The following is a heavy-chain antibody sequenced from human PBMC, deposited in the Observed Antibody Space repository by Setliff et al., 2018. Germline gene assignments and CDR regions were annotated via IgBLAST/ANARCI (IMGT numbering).Heavy chain of an antibody. CDR1: GGSISSYY. V-gene: IGHV4-4*08. CDR2: IYIGGSA. J-gene: IGHJ4*02. CDR3: ARGKDYYDSSGYGRGDFDY. D-gene: IGHD3-22*01. Sequence: PSETLSLTCTVSGGSISSYYWSWIRQPPGKGLEWIGHIYIGGSANYNPSLKSRVTISVDTSKNQFSLKLSSVTAADTAVYYCARGKDYYDSSGYGRGDFDYWGQGTLVTVSS.